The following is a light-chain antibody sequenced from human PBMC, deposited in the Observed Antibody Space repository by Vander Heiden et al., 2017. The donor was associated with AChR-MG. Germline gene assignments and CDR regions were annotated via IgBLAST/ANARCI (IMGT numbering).Light chain of an antibody. CDR3: QQRSDWPPFT. CDR2: DAS. CDR1: QGVGDY. Sequence: EIVLTQSPATLSLSPGETATLSCRASQGVGDYLAWYQQKPGRPPRLLIYDASHRASGIPARFSGSGSGTDFTLTISSLEPEDFAVYYCQQRSDWPPFTFGHGTTVEVK. V-gene: IGKV3-11*01. J-gene: IGKJ3*01.